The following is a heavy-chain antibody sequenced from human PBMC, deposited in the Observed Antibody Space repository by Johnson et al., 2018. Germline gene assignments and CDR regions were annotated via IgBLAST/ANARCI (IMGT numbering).Heavy chain of an antibody. V-gene: IGHV3-33*01. Sequence: QVQLVEAGGGVVQPGRSLRLCCAASGFTFSSYGMHWVRQAPGKGLEWVAIIWYDGSNKYYADSVKGRFTISRDNAKNSLYLQMNSPRAEDTAVYYCARSQSAYYGDYVGAEYFQHWGQGTLVTVSS. CDR1: GFTFSSYG. CDR3: ARSQSAYYGDYVGAEYFQH. D-gene: IGHD4-17*01. CDR2: IWYDGSNK. J-gene: IGHJ1*01.